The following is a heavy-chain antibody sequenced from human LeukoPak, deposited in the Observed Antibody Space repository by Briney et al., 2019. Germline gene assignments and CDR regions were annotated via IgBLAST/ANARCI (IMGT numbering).Heavy chain of an antibody. J-gene: IGHJ4*02. CDR2: ISAYNGNT. D-gene: IGHD3-10*01. CDR3: ATELPMVRGVIMPLDY. Sequence: ASVKVSCKASGYTFTSYGISWVRQAPGQGLEWMGWISAYNGNTNYAQKLQGRVTMTTDTSTSTAYMELRSLRSDDTAVYYCATELPMVRGVIMPLDYWGQGTLVTVSS. V-gene: IGHV1-18*01. CDR1: GYTFTSYG.